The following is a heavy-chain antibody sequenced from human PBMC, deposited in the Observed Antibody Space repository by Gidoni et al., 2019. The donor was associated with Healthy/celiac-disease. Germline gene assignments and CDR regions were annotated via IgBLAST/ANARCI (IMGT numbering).Heavy chain of an antibody. CDR2: IWYDGSNK. J-gene: IGHJ3*02. CDR3: ARDGPRGADAFDI. D-gene: IGHD3-10*01. Sequence: QVQRVESGGGVVKPGRSLRLSCAASGFTFSSYGMHWVRQAPGKGLEWVSVIWYDGSNKYYADSVKGRFTISRDNSKNTLYLQLNSLRAEDTAVYYCARDGPRGADAFDIWGQGTMVTVSS. CDR1: GFTFSSYG. V-gene: IGHV3-33*01.